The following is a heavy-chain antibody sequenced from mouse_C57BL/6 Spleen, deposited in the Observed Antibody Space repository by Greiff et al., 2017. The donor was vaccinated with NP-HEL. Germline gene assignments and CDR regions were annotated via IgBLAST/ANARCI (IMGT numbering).Heavy chain of an antibody. CDR2: IYPGDGDT. Sequence: QVQLKQSGPELVKPGASVKISCKASGYAFSSSWMNWVKQRPGKGLEWIGRIYPGDGDTNYNGKFKGKATLTADKSSSTAYMQLSSLTSEDSAVYFCARRKTGDWYFDVWGTGTTVTVSS. CDR1: GYAFSSSW. CDR3: ARRKTGDWYFDV. J-gene: IGHJ1*03. V-gene: IGHV1-82*01. D-gene: IGHD4-1*01.